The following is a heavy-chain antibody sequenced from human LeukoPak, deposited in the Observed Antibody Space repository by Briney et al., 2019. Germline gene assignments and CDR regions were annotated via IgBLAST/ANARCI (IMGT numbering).Heavy chain of an antibody. J-gene: IGHJ4*02. CDR1: GFTFSSYS. Sequence: EPGGSLRLSCAASGFTFSSYSMNWVRQAPGKGLEWVSSISSSSSYIYYADSVKGRFTISRDNSKNTLFLQMNSLRAEDTAIYYCAKGSGNIAVDNLCVYWGPGTLVTVSS. D-gene: IGHD6-19*01. CDR2: ISSSSSYI. V-gene: IGHV3-21*04. CDR3: AKGSGNIAVDNLCVY.